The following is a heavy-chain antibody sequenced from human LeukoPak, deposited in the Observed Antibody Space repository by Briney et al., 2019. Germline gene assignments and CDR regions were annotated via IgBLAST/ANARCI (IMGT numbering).Heavy chain of an antibody. CDR3: ARDQNCSSTSCYGFDY. Sequence: PGGSLRLSCAASGFTFSSYSMNWVRQAPGKGLEWVSSISSSSSYIYYADSVKGRFTISRDNAKNSLYLQMNSLRAEDTAVYYCARDQNCSSTSCYGFDYWGQGTLVTVSS. J-gene: IGHJ4*02. CDR2: ISSSSSYI. V-gene: IGHV3-21*01. D-gene: IGHD2-2*01. CDR1: GFTFSSYS.